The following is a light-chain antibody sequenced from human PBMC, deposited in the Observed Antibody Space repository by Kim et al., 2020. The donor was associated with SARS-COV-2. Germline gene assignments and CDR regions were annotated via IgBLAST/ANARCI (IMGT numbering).Light chain of an antibody. CDR1: SGSIASNK. V-gene: IGLV6-57*02. Sequence: KTGNISGTSSSGSIASNKVQGDQQRPGSAPTTVIYEDNQKPSGVPDRFSGSIDSSSNSASLTISGLKTEDEADYYCQSYDSSNHVVFGGGTQLTVL. CDR3: QSYDSSNHVV. J-gene: IGLJ2*01. CDR2: EDN.